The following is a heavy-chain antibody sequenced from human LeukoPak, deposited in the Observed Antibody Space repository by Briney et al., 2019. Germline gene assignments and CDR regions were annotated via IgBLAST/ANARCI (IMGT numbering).Heavy chain of an antibody. D-gene: IGHD4-17*01. CDR2: ITDSGDAT. CDR3: ARSAGDPHASDF. CDR1: GFTFSSYS. Sequence: PGGSLRLSCAASGFTFSSYSMNWVRQAPGKGLEWISAITDSGDATFYADSVKGRFTISRDNSKNTLYPQMNSLRAEGTAVYYCARSAGDPHASDFWGQGTMVILSS. J-gene: IGHJ3*01. V-gene: IGHV3-23*01.